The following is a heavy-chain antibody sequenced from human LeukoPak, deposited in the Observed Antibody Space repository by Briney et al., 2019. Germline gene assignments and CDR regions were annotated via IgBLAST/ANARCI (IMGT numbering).Heavy chain of an antibody. CDR1: GFTFSSYA. J-gene: IGHJ4*02. CDR2: ISYDGRNK. CDR3: SEPSYVDTVGY. Sequence: GRSLRLSCAGSGFTFSSYAMHWVRQAPGKGLEWVAVISYDGRNKYYVDSVKGRFTISRDNSKNTLYLQMNRLRAEDTAVYYCSEPSYVDTVGYWGQGTLVTVSS. D-gene: IGHD2-15*01. V-gene: IGHV3-30*04.